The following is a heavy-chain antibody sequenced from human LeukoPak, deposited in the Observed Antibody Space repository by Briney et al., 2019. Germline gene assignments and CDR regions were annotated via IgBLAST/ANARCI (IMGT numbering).Heavy chain of an antibody. CDR3: ARGRGSGTSSYFFDY. CDR2: INFSGGTT. Sequence: ASVKVSCKASGYTLTSYDMHCVRQAPGQGPEWLGMINFSGGTTGSAEKFRGRLTMTRDTSTSTVYMELSSLRSADTAVYYCARGRGSGTSSYFFDYWGQGSLVTVSS. J-gene: IGHJ4*02. CDR1: GYTLTSYD. D-gene: IGHD1-26*01. V-gene: IGHV1-46*01.